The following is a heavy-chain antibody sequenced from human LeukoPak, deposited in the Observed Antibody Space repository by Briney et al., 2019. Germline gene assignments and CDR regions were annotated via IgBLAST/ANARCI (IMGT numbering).Heavy chain of an antibody. Sequence: SETLSLTCTVSGGSISNSAYYWGWIRQPPGKGLEWIGSIFYSGNTFYNPSLKSRVTISVDTSKNQFSLNLNSVTAADTAVYYCARPTRSGDNSGFFRKPAPAGAFDIWGQGTMVTVSS. CDR2: IFYSGNT. D-gene: IGHD3-22*01. J-gene: IGHJ3*02. CDR1: GGSISNSAYY. V-gene: IGHV4-39*01. CDR3: ARPTRSGDNSGFFRKPAPAGAFDI.